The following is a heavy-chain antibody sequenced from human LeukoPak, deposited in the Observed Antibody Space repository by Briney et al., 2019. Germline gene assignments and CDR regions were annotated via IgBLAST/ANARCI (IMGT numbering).Heavy chain of an antibody. CDR3: ASEVYYHRSGYLKAFDI. D-gene: IGHD3-22*01. CDR2: VYYSGST. V-gene: IGHV4-59*01. J-gene: IGHJ3*02. Sequence: PSETLSLTCTVSGGSISRYYWSWIRQPPGKGLEWIGHVYYSGSTNYKPSLKSRVTISVDSSTNQFSLKLSAVTAADTAVYYCASEVYYHRSGYLKAFDIWGQGTMVTVSS. CDR1: GGSISRYY.